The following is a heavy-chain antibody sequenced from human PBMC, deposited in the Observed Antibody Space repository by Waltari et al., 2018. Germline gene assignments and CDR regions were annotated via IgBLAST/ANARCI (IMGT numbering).Heavy chain of an antibody. J-gene: IGHJ5*02. V-gene: IGHV4-4*02. Sequence: QVQLQESGPGLVKPSGTLSLTCAVSGGSISSSNWRSWVRQPPGKGLEWIGKIYHSGSTNYNPSLKSRVTISVDKSKNQFSLKLSSVTAADTAVYYCARIYSGSYQGDWFDPWGQGTLVTVSS. CDR2: IYHSGST. CDR1: GGSISSSNW. CDR3: ARIYSGSYQGDWFDP. D-gene: IGHD1-26*01.